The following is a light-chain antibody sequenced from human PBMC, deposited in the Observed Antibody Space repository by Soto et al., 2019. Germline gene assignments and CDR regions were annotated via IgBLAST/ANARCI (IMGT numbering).Light chain of an antibody. CDR1: QSVSNNY. CDR2: GAS. Sequence: TQSPASLSVSPGESATLSCRASQSVSNNYLAWYQQKPSQAPRLLIHGASSRATGIPDRFSGSGSGTDFTLTISRLEPEDFAVYYCQQYGGSPRTFGQGTKVDI. J-gene: IGKJ1*01. CDR3: QQYGGSPRT. V-gene: IGKV3-20*01.